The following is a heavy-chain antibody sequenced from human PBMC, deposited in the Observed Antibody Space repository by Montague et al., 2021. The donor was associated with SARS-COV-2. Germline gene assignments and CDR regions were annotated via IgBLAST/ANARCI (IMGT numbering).Heavy chain of an antibody. J-gene: IGHJ4*02. Sequence: SLRLSCAASGFTFSSYDMHWVRQATGKGLELVSAIGTAGDPYYPGSVKGRFTITRENAKNSLYLQMNSLRAEDTAVYYCAGCGYSYGVFDYWGQGTLVTVSS. D-gene: IGHD5-18*01. CDR3: AGCGYSYGVFDY. CDR2: IGTAGDP. CDR1: GFTFSSYD. V-gene: IGHV3-13*05.